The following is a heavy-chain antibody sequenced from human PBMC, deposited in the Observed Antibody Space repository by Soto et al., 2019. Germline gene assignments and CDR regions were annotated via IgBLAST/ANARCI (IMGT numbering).Heavy chain of an antibody. CDR3: ARVQSGYDFAY. CDR1: GYTFTSYG. CDR2: ISAYNGNT. D-gene: IGHD5-12*01. Sequence: QVQLVQSGAEVKKPGASVKVSCKASGYTFTSYGINWVRQAPGQGLEWMGWISAYNGNTHYAQKLQGRVTMTTDTSTITSYMELRRLRSDDADVYYCARVQSGYDFAYWGQGTLVTVSS. V-gene: IGHV1-18*01. J-gene: IGHJ4*02.